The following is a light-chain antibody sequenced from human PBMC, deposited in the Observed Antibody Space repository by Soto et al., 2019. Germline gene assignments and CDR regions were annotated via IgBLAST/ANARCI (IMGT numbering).Light chain of an antibody. CDR2: GAS. V-gene: IGKV3-20*01. Sequence: EIVLTQSPGTLSLSPGVRATLSCRAIQSVSSSYLAWYQQKPGQAPRLLIYGASSRATGIPDRFSGSGSGTDFTLTISRLEPEDFAVYYCQQYGSSPPWTFGQGTKVDI. CDR3: QQYGSSPPWT. CDR1: QSVSSSY. J-gene: IGKJ1*01.